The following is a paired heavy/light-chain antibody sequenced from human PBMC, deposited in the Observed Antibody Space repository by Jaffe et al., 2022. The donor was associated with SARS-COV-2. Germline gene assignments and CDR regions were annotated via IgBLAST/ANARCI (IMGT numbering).Heavy chain of an antibody. J-gene: IGHJ4*02. CDR1: EFIFSSFI. D-gene: IGHD2-15*01. CDR3: AKVPPGYCTSSTCYLYFDS. V-gene: IGHV3-23*04. Sequence: EVQLVESGGGLVQPGGSLRLSCAASEFIFSSFIMSWVRQAPGKGLEWVSAITTSGDTTFYADSVKGRFSISRDNSKNTLYLEMNSLRAEDTALYYCAKVPPGYCTSSTCYLYFDSWGQGTLVTVSS. CDR2: ITTSGDTT.
Light chain of an antibody. CDR1: QSIRNW. J-gene: IGKJ4*01. Sequence: DIQMTQSPSTLSASVGDRISITCRASQSIRNWVAWYQQKPGKAPKLLIYKASSLESGVPSRFSGSGSGTEFTLTISSLQPDDFATYYCQQFNSYWRLTFGGGTKVEI. V-gene: IGKV1-5*03. CDR3: QQFNSYWRLT. CDR2: KAS.